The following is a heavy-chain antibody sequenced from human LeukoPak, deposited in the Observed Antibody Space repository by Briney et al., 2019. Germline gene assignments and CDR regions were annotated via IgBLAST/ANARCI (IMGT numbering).Heavy chain of an antibody. V-gene: IGHV7-4-1*02. J-gene: IGHJ4*02. CDR1: GGTFSSYA. D-gene: IGHD3-22*01. CDR3: ARDSPPYYYDSSGYSDPDFDY. Sequence: ASVTVSCTASGGTFSSYAISWVRQAPGQGLEWMGWINTNTGNPTYAQGFTGRFVFSLDTSVSTAYLQISSLKAEDTAVYYCARDSPPYYYDSSGYSDPDFDYWGQGTLVTVSS. CDR2: INTNTGNP.